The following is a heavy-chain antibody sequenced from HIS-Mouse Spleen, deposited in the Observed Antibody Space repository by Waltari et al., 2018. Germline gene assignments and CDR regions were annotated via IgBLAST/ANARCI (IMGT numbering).Heavy chain of an antibody. J-gene: IGHJ4*02. V-gene: IGHV3-21*01. D-gene: IGHD3-9*01. Sequence: EVQLVESGGGLVKPGGSLRLSCAASGFTFSSYSMNWVRQAPGKGLEWVSSISSSSSYISYADSVKGRFTISRDNAKNSLYLQMNSLRAEDTAVYYCASLYYDILTGYYRDYWGQGTLVTVSS. CDR1: GFTFSSYS. CDR3: ASLYYDILTGYYRDY. CDR2: ISSSSSYI.